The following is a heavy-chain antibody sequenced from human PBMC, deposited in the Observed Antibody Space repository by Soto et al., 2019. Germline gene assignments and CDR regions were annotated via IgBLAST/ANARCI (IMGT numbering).Heavy chain of an antibody. CDR2: IYHGGST. J-gene: IGHJ6*02. CDR1: GGSISSANW. Sequence: KSSETLSLTCAVSGGSISSANWWTWVRQPPGKGLEWIGEIYHGGSTSYNPSLKSRVTLSLDKFKNHFSLNLTSVTAADTAVYYCARPSFSYGVDVWGQGTTVTVSS. CDR3: ARPSFSYGVDV. V-gene: IGHV4-4*02.